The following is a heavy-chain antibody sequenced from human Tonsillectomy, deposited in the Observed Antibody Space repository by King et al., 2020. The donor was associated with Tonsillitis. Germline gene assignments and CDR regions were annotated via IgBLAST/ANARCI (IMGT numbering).Heavy chain of an antibody. CDR2: INPSGGST. CDR1: GYTFTSYY. V-gene: IGHV1-46*01. J-gene: IGHJ4*02. D-gene: IGHD1-26*01. Sequence: VQLVESGAEVKKPGASVKVSCKASGYTFTSYYIHWVRQAPGQGLEWMGIINPSGGSTNYAQKFQGRVTMTRDTSTSTVYMELSRLRSEDPTVYYCARGGVGTTLYYFDYWGQGTLVTVSS. CDR3: ARGGVGTTLYYFDY.